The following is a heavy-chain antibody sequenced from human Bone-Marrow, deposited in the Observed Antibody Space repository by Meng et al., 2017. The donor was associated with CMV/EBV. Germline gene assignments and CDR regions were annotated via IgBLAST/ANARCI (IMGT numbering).Heavy chain of an antibody. V-gene: IGHV3-7*01. CDR1: GFTFSSYW. CDR3: ARVGIAAAGHFDY. D-gene: IGHD6-13*01. Sequence: GGSLRLSCAASGFTFSSYWMSWVRQAPGKGLEWVANIKQDGSEKYYVGSVKGRFTISRDNAKSSLYLQMNSLRVEGTAVYYCARVGIAAAGHFDYWGKGTLVTVSS. J-gene: IGHJ4*02. CDR2: IKQDGSEK.